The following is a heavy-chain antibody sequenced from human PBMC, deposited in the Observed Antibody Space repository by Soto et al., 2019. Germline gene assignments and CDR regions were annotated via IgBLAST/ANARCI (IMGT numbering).Heavy chain of an antibody. CDR2: IYYSGST. V-gene: IGHV4-59*01. CDR1: GGSISSSY. J-gene: IGHJ6*03. D-gene: IGHD6-6*01. Sequence: PSETLSLTCTVSGGSISSSYWTWIRQPPGKGLEWIGYIYYSGSTNYNPSLKSRVTISVDTSKNQFSLKLSSVTAADTAVYYCARGISSSWPFYYYYYMYVWGKGTTVTVSS. CDR3: ARGISSSWPFYYYYYMYV.